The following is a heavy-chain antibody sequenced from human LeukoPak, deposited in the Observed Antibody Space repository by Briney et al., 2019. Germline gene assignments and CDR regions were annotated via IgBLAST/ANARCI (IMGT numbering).Heavy chain of an antibody. CDR2: IFPDDPDT. CDR1: GHSFTSYW. J-gene: IGHJ3*02. CDR3: ARLASSGWYSEDAFDI. V-gene: IGHV5-51*01. Sequence: GESLKTSCQGSGHSFTSYWIGWVRQMPGKGLEWMGIIFPDDPDTRYSPSLQGQVTISADKSVTTAYLQWTSLKASDTAIYYCARLASSGWYSEDAFDIWGQGTMVTVSS. D-gene: IGHD6-19*01.